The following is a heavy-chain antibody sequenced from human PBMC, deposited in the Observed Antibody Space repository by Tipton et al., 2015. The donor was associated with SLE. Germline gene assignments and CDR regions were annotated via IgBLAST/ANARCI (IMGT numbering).Heavy chain of an antibody. V-gene: IGHV4-61*09. D-gene: IGHD5/OR15-5a*01. Sequence: TLSLTCTVSGGSISSGSYYWSWIRQPAGKGLEWIGYIYTSGSTYYNPSLKSRVTISVDRSKNQFSLKLSSATAADTAVYYCARGPLLDLWGRGTLVTVSS. CDR3: ARGPLLDL. CDR2: IYTSGST. CDR1: GGSISSGSYY. J-gene: IGHJ2*01.